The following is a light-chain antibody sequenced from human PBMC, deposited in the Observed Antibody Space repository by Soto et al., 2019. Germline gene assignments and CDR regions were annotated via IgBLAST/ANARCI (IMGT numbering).Light chain of an antibody. Sequence: DIQMTQSPSSLSASVGDRVTITCRASQSIGSFLNWYQHKPGKATNLLIYVASSLQGGVTSRFSGSGSGTDFTLTISSLHPEDFATYYCQQSYTTPQTFGQGTKVDI. CDR3: QQSYTTPQT. CDR1: QSIGSF. J-gene: IGKJ1*01. V-gene: IGKV1-39*01. CDR2: VAS.